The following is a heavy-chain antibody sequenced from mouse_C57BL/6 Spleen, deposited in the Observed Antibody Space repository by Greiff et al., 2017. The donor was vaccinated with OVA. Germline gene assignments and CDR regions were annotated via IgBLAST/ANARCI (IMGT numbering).Heavy chain of an antibody. CDR2: INPNNGGT. J-gene: IGHJ2*01. D-gene: IGHD1-1*01. Sequence: EVKLMESGPELVKPGASVKIPCKASGYTFTDYNMDWVKQSHGKSLEWIGDINPNNGGTIYNQKFKGKATLTVDKSSSTAYMELRSLTSEDTAVYYCARGGLYGSSYGYFDYWGKGTTLTVSS. CDR3: ARGGLYGSSYGYFDY. V-gene: IGHV1-18*01. CDR1: GYTFTDYN.